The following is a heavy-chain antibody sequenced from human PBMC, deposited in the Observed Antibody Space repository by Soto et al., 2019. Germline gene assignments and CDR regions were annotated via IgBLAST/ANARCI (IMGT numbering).Heavy chain of an antibody. Sequence: SLVICCAASGFTFGSYGMHWVRQAPGKGLEWVAVISYDGSNKYYADSVKGRFTISRDNSKNTLYLQMNSLRAEGTAVYYCAKVACGGDCYGEFDYWGQGTLVTVSS. CDR2: ISYDGSNK. CDR1: GFTFGSYG. J-gene: IGHJ4*02. D-gene: IGHD2-21*02. CDR3: AKVACGGDCYGEFDY. V-gene: IGHV3-30*18.